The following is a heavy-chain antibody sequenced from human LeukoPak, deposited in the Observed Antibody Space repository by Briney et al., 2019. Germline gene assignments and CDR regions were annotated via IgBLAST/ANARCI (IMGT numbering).Heavy chain of an antibody. Sequence: GGSLRLSCAASGFTFSSYSMNWVRQAPGKGLEWVSSISSSSYIYYADSVKGRFTISRDNAKNSLYLQMNSLRAEDTAVYYCARDQPPTDYYYGMDVWGQGTTVTVSS. CDR2: ISSSSYI. D-gene: IGHD1-26*01. CDR3: ARDQPPTDYYYGMDV. CDR1: GFTFSSYS. J-gene: IGHJ6*02. V-gene: IGHV3-21*01.